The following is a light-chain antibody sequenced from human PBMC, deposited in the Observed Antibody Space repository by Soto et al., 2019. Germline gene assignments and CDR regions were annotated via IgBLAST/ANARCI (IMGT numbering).Light chain of an antibody. CDR1: QSISSY. Sequence: DIQMTQSPSSLSASVGDRVTITCRASQSISSYLNWYQQKPGKAPKLLIYAASSLQSGVPSRFRGSKYRTDFTLTISSLQPEDFATYYCQQSYSTPGTFGPGTKVDIK. CDR3: QQSYSTPGT. CDR2: AAS. V-gene: IGKV1-39*01. J-gene: IGKJ3*01.